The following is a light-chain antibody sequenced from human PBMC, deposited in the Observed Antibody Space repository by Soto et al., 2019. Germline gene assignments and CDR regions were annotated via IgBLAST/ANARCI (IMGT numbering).Light chain of an antibody. CDR2: DAS. CDR3: QQPYT. V-gene: IGKV3-11*01. J-gene: IGKJ2*01. CDR1: QSVSSY. Sequence: EIVLTQSPATLSLSPGERATLSCRASQSVSSYLAWYQQKPGQAPRLLIYDASNRATIIPARFSGSESGTDFTLTISSLEPEDFAVYYCQQPYTFGQGTKLEIK.